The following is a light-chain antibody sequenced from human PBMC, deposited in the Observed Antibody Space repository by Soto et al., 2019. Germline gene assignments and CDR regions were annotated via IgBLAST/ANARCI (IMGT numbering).Light chain of an antibody. Sequence: QSALTQPASVSGSPGQSITISCTGTSSDVGGYNYVSWYQQHPGKAPKLLIYEVRHRPSGISNRFSGSKSGNTASLTISGLQAEEEADFYCTSYTSSSTYVFGTGTKLTVL. J-gene: IGLJ1*01. CDR2: EVR. CDR3: TSYTSSSTYV. V-gene: IGLV2-14*01. CDR1: SSDVGGYNY.